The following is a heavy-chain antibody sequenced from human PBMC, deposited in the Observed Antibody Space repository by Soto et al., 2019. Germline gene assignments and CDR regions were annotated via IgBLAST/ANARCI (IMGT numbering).Heavy chain of an antibody. CDR1: GYTFTSYD. V-gene: IGHV1-8*01. J-gene: IGHJ6*03. Sequence: GAAVKVSCKASGYTFTSYDINWVRQATGQGLEWMGWMNPNSGNTGYAQKFQGRVTMTRNTSISTAYMELSSLRSEDTAVYYCARRGAGYYYHYYMDVWGKGTTVTVSS. CDR2: MNPNSGNT. D-gene: IGHD3-10*01. CDR3: ARRGAGYYYHYYMDV.